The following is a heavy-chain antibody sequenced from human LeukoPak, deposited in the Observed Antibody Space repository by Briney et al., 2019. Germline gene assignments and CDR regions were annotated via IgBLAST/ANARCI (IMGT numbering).Heavy chain of an antibody. CDR2: INHSGST. Sequence: SETLSLTCAVYGGSFSGDYWSWIRQPPGKGLEWIGEINHSGSTNYNPSLKSRVTISVDTSKNQFSLKLSSVTAADTAVYYCATGYCSSTSCYTPLDYWGQGTLVTVSS. CDR3: ATGYCSSTSCYTPLDY. D-gene: IGHD2-2*02. V-gene: IGHV4-34*01. J-gene: IGHJ4*02. CDR1: GGSFSGDY.